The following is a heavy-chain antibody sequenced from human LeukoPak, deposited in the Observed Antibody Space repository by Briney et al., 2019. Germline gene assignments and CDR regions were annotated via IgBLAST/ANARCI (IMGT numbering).Heavy chain of an antibody. CDR2: ISSSSSYI. V-gene: IGHV3-21*01. Sequence: PGGSLRLSCAASGFTFSSYSMNWVRQAPGKGLEWVSSISSSSSYIYYADSVKGRFTISRDNAKNSLYPQMNSLRAEDTAVYYCARDSVSWAGATAESFDYWGQGTLVTVSS. D-gene: IGHD1-26*01. CDR3: ARDSVSWAGATAESFDY. J-gene: IGHJ4*02. CDR1: GFTFSSYS.